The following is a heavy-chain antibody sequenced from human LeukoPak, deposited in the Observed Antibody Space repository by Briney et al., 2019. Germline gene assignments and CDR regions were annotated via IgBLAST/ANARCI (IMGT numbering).Heavy chain of an antibody. J-gene: IGHJ4*02. V-gene: IGHV4-34*01. CDR1: GGSISPYY. Sequence: PSETLSLTCTVSGGSISPYYWSWIRQPPGKGLEWIGEINHSGSTNYNPSLKSRVTISVDTSKNQFSLKLSSVTAADTAVYYCASVDYWGQGTLVTVSS. CDR2: INHSGST. CDR3: ASVDY.